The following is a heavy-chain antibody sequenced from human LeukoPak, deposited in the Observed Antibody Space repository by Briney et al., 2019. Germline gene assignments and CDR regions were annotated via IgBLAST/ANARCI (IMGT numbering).Heavy chain of an antibody. CDR3: ARVDLEDYGGNPETYYYYYMDV. CDR2: IYYSGST. J-gene: IGHJ6*03. Sequence: SETLSLTCTVSGGSISSYYWSWIRQPPGKGLEWIGYIYYSGSTNYNPSLKSRVTISVDTSKNQFSLKLSSVTAADTAVYYCARVDLEDYGGNPETYYYYYMDVWGKGTTVTVSS. V-gene: IGHV4-59*01. D-gene: IGHD4-23*01. CDR1: GGSISSYY.